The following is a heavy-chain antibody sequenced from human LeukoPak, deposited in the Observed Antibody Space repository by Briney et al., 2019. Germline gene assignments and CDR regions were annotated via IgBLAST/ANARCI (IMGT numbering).Heavy chain of an antibody. CDR2: IIPIFGTA. CDR3: ARGKSSTSPTFDI. Sequence: SVKVSCKASGGTFSSYAISWVRQAPGQGLEWMGGIIPIFGTANYAQKFQGRVTITADESTSTAYMELSSLRSDDTAVYYCARGKSSTSPTFDIWGQGTMVTVSS. J-gene: IGHJ3*02. V-gene: IGHV1-69*01. CDR1: GGTFSSYA. D-gene: IGHD2-2*01.